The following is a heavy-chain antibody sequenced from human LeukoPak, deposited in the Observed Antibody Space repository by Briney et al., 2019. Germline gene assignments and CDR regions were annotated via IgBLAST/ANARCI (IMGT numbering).Heavy chain of an antibody. CDR1: GGAFSGYY. CDR2: INHSGST. Sequence: SSETLSLTCAVYGGAFSGYYWSWIRHPPGKGLEWIGEINHSGSTNYNPSLKSRVTISVDTSKNQFSLKLSSVTAADTAVYYCASQGIAAAGRPYNWFDPWGQGTLVTVSS. CDR3: ASQGIAAAGRPYNWFDP. J-gene: IGHJ5*02. D-gene: IGHD6-13*01. V-gene: IGHV4-34*01.